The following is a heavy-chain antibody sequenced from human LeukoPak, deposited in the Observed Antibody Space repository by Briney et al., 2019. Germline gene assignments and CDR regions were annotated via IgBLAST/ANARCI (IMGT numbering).Heavy chain of an antibody. V-gene: IGHV3-23*01. J-gene: IGHJ4*02. CDR2: ISGSGGST. D-gene: IGHD3-22*01. Sequence: GGSLRLSCAASGFTFSSYATSWVRQAPGKGLEWVSAISGSGGSTYYADSVKGRFTISRDNSKNTLYLQMNSLRAEDTAVYYCAKGDYYDSSGYFGFDYWGQGTLVTVSS. CDR3: AKGDYYDSSGYFGFDY. CDR1: GFTFSSYA.